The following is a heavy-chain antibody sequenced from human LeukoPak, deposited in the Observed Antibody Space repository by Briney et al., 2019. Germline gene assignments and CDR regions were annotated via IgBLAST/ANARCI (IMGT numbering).Heavy chain of an antibody. Sequence: TSETLSVTCSVSGDSITGYYWGWIRQPPGKGLEWIGYIYCSGSTNYSPSLKSRVTISVDTSKNQFSLKLSSVTAADTAVYYCARDRYSSGWYPVGYYYYMDVWGKGTTVTVSS. CDR1: GDSITGYY. J-gene: IGHJ6*03. CDR3: ARDRYSSGWYPVGYYYYMDV. D-gene: IGHD6-19*01. V-gene: IGHV4-59*01. CDR2: IYCSGST.